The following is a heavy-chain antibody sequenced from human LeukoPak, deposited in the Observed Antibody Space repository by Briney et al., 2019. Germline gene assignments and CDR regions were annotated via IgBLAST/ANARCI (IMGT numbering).Heavy chain of an antibody. V-gene: IGHV3-23*01. CDR2: ISGSGGST. J-gene: IGHJ4*02. Sequence: GGSLRLSCAASGFTVSSNYMSWVRQAPGKGLEWVSAISGSGGSTYYADSVKGRLTISRDNSKNTLYLQMNSLRAEDTAIYYCAKLYSSNSGIFDYWGQGTLVTVSS. D-gene: IGHD6-13*01. CDR3: AKLYSSNSGIFDY. CDR1: GFTVSSNY.